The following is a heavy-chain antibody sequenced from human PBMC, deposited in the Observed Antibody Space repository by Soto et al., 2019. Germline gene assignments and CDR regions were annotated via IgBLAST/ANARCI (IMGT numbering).Heavy chain of an antibody. D-gene: IGHD3-10*01. CDR1: GFNLRDHY. CDR2: ISGSSSTI. J-gene: IGHJ4*02. CDR3: ASDIRGAD. Sequence: QVQLVESGGGLVKIGGSLRLSCAASGFNLRDHYMTWIRQAPGKGLEWVSYISGSSSTIYYADSVKGRFTISRDNAKISLYLQMNSLSAEDTAVYSGASDIRGADWGQGTLVTVCS. V-gene: IGHV3-11*01.